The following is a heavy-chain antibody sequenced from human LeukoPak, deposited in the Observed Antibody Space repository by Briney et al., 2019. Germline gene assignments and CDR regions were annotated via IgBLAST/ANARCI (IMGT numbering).Heavy chain of an antibody. CDR1: GFTVSSNY. V-gene: IGHV3-53*01. J-gene: IGHJ5*02. CDR3: ARLQGNWYIPA. D-gene: IGHD6-13*01. Sequence: PGGSLRLSCAASGFTVSSNYMTWVRQAPGKVLEWVSAIYSGGTTYYADSVKGRFTISRDISKNTLYLQMNSLRADDTAVYYCARLQGNWYIPAWGQGTLVTVSS. CDR2: IYSGGTT.